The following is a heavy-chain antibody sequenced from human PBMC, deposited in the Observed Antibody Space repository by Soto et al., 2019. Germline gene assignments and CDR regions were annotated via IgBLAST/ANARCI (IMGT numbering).Heavy chain of an antibody. J-gene: IGHJ6*03. CDR2: IYSGGST. CDR3: ARGRGYSGAEKYYYMDV. CDR1: GFTVSSNY. D-gene: IGHD5-12*01. Sequence: GGSLRLSCAASGFTVSSNYMSWVRQAPGKGLEWVSVIYSGGSTYYADSVKGRFTISRDNSKNTLYLQMNSLRAEDTAVYYCARGRGYSGAEKYYYMDVWGKGTTVTVSS. V-gene: IGHV3-66*01.